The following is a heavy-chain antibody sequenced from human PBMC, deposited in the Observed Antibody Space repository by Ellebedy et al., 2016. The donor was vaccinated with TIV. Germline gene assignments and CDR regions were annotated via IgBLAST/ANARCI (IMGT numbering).Heavy chain of an antibody. V-gene: IGHV3-53*01. CDR1: RFTFSDYY. D-gene: IGHD3-9*01. CDR3: ARDNRYYDILTGTSFYGMDV. J-gene: IGHJ6*02. CDR2: IYSGGST. Sequence: GESLKISCAASRFTFSDYYMSWVRQAPGKGLEWVSVIYSGGSTYYADSVKGRFTISRDNSKNTLYLQMNSLRAEDTDVYYCARDNRYYDILTGTSFYGMDVWGQGTTVTVSS.